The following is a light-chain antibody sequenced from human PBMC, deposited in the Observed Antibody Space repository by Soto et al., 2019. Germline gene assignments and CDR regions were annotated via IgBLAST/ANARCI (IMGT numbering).Light chain of an antibody. J-gene: IGKJ2*01. CDR2: GAS. CDR1: QRIANNF. Sequence: EVVLTQSPVTPSLSPGERATLSCRASQRIANNFLAWFQQKPGQPPTLLIYGASTRASGIPDRFSGSGSGTDFALTISRLEPGDFAVYYCQQYGRSPFTFGQGTKLQIK. CDR3: QQYGRSPFT. V-gene: IGKV3-20*01.